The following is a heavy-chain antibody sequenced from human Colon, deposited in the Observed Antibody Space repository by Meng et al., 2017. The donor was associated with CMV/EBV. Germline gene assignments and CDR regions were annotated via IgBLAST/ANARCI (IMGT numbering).Heavy chain of an antibody. V-gene: IGHV4-4*02. J-gene: IGHJ4*02. CDR1: GGSISSSNW. D-gene: IGHD4-17*01. Sequence: SETLSLTCAVSGGSISSSNWWSWVRQPPGKGLEWIGEIYHSGSTNYNPSLKNRVTISVDKSKNQFSLKLTSVTAADTAVYYCARGSTVTVYFDYWGQGTLVTVSS. CDR2: IYHSGST. CDR3: ARGSTVTVYFDY.